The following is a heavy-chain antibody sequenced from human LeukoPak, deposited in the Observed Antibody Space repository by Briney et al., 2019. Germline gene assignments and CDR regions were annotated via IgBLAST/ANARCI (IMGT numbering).Heavy chain of an antibody. J-gene: IGHJ4*02. D-gene: IGHD2-21*02. CDR3: ARDSRLYCGGDCYSAGLDY. V-gene: IGHV1-69*13. CDR2: IIPIFGTA. CDR1: GGTFSSYA. Sequence: VASVKVSCKASGGTFSSYAISWVRQAPGQGLEWMGGIIPIFGTANYAQKFQGRVTITADESTSTAYMELSSLRSEDTAVYYCARDSRLYCGGDCYSAGLDYWGQGTLVTASS.